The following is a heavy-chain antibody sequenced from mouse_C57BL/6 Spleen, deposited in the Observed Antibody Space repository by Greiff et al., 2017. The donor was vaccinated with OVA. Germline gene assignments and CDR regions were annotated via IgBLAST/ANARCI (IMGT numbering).Heavy chain of an antibody. CDR2: ISSGSSTI. D-gene: IGHD2-4*01. J-gene: IGHJ1*03. CDR1: GFTFSDYG. V-gene: IGHV5-17*01. CDR3: ARYDYERYFDV. Sequence: EVPLVESGGGLVTPGASLTLSCAASGFTFSDYGMHWVRQAPEKGLAWVAYISSGSSTIYYADTVKGRFTISRDNAKNTLFLQMTSLRSEDTAMYYCARYDYERYFDVWGTGTTVTVSS.